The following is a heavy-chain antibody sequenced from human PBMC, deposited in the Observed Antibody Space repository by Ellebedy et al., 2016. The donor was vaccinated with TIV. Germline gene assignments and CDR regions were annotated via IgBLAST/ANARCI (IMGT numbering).Heavy chain of an antibody. D-gene: IGHD2-15*01. V-gene: IGHV3-21*01. CDR3: ARGAATNYYYGMDV. J-gene: IGHJ6*02. CDR1: GFTFSSYS. Sequence: GESLKISCAASGFTFSSYSMNWVRQAPGKGLEWVSSISSSSSYIYYADSVKGRFTISRDNAKNSLYLQMNSLRAEDTAVYYCARGAATNYYYGMDVWGQGTTVTVSS. CDR2: ISSSSSYI.